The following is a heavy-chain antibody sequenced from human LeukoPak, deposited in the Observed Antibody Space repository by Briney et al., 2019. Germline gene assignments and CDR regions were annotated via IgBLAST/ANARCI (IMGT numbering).Heavy chain of an antibody. V-gene: IGHV1-18*01. CDR1: GFSFTAYG. CDR3: ARTGGQWLNPGTDDYYYYYYMDV. Sequence: ASVKVSCQASGFSFTAYGFNWVRQAPGQGLEWMGWISAYNGNTNYAQKLQGRVTMTTDTSTSTAYMELRSLRSDDTAVYYCARTGGQWLNPGTDDYYYYYYMDVWGKGTTVTVSS. D-gene: IGHD6-19*01. J-gene: IGHJ6*03. CDR2: ISAYNGNT.